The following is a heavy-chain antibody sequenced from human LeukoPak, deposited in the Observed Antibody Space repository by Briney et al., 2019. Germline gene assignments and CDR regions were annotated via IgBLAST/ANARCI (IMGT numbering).Heavy chain of an antibody. J-gene: IGHJ3*02. CDR1: GYTLTELS. V-gene: IGHV1-24*01. D-gene: IGHD1-26*01. Sequence: VASVKVSCKVSGYTLTELSMHWVRQAPGKGLEWMGGFDPEDGETIYAQKFQGRVAMTEDTSTDTAYMELSSLRSEDTAVYYCATRPPVAWELTPQAGDIWGQGTMVTVSS. CDR3: ATRPPVAWELTPQAGDI. CDR2: FDPEDGET.